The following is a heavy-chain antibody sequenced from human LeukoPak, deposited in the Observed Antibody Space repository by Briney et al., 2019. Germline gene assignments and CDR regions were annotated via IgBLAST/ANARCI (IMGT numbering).Heavy chain of an antibody. D-gene: IGHD6-13*01. CDR1: GFTFSSYA. V-gene: IGHV3-23*01. CDR3: AKDRNRSSNRPYYFDY. J-gene: IGHJ4*02. Sequence: PGGSLRLSCAASGFTFSSYAMSWVRQAPGKGLEWVSAISGSGGSTYYADSVKGRFTISRDNSKNTPYLQMNSLRAEDTAVYYCAKDRNRSSNRPYYFDYWGQGTLVTVSS. CDR2: ISGSGGST.